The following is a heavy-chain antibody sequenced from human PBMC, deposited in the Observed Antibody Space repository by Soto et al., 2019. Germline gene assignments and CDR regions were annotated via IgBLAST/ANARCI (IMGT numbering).Heavy chain of an antibody. D-gene: IGHD3-10*01. CDR2: IRGSGGGT. CDR1: GFPFSMFA. Sequence: EVQVLESGGGSVQPGGSLRLSCAASGFPFSMFAMNWVRQAPGKGLEWVSGIRGSGGGTYYADSVKGRFTISRDDSRNMLYLEMNTLRGEDTAVDYGAKASGRVHYGMHVW. V-gene: IGHV3-23*01. J-gene: IGHJ6*01. CDR3: AKASGRVHYGMHV.